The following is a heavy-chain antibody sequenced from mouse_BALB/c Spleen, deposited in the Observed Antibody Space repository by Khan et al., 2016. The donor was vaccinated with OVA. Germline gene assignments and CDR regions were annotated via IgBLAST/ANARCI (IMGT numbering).Heavy chain of an antibody. CDR2: ISGDSSTI. CDR1: GFTFSSYG. Sequence: EVQLVASGGGLVQPGGSRKLSCTASGFTFSSYGMHWVRQAPEKGLEWVAYISGDSSTIYYADTVKGRFTISRDNPNNTLFLQMTSLMSEDPARYYCATCNLHEYYFDYWGAGSTLTVSS. J-gene: IGHJ2*01. CDR3: ATCNLHEYYFDY. V-gene: IGHV5-17*02.